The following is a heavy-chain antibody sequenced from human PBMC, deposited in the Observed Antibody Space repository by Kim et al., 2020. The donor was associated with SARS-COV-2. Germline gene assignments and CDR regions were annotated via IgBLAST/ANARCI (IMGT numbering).Heavy chain of an antibody. V-gene: IGHV1-69*13. CDR1: GGTFSSYA. CDR3: ARFGAGEGSKGHGMDV. CDR2: IIPIFGTA. D-gene: IGHD3-16*01. J-gene: IGHJ6*02. Sequence: SVKVSCKASGGTFSSYAISWVRQAPGQGLEWMGGIIPIFGTANYAQKFQGRVTITADESTSTAHMELSSLRSEDTAVYYCARFGAGEGSKGHGMDVWGQGSTVTVSS.